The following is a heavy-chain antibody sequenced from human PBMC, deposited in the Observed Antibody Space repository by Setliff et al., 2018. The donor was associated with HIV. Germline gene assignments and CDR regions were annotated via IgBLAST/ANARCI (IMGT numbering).Heavy chain of an antibody. CDR3: ARDAPGYSHVLDF. V-gene: IGHV3-23*01. J-gene: IGHJ4*02. CDR2: ISGGGDDT. D-gene: IGHD4-4*01. CDR1: GFSFTNAW. Sequence: GGSLRLSCAASGFSFTNAWMSWVRQAPGKGLEWVSGISGGGDDTSDADSVKGRFTISRDNSKNTVYLQMNSLRADDTAVYFCARDAPGYSHVLDFWGQGTLVTVSS.